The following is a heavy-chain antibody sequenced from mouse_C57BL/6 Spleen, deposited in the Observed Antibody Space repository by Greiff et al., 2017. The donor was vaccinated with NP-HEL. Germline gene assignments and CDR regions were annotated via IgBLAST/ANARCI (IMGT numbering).Heavy chain of an antibody. D-gene: IGHD3-2*02. V-gene: IGHV1-81*01. CDR1: GYTFTSYG. CDR2: IYPRSGNT. CDR3: ARRQSSGYVRDY. J-gene: IGHJ2*01. Sequence: VQLQQSGAELARPGASVKLSCKASGYTFTSYGISWVKQRTGQGLEWIGEIYPRSGNTYYNEKFKGKATLTADKSSSTAYMELRSLTSEDSAVYFCARRQSSGYVRDYWGQGTTLTVSS.